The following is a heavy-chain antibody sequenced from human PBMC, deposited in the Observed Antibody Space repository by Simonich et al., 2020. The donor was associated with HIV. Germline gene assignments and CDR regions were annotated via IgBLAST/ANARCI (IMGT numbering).Heavy chain of an antibody. Sequence: QVQLQQWGAGLLKPSETLSLTCAVYGGSFSSYYWSWIRQPPGKGLEWIGEFYHRGTTNYNPSLKIRVTISGDTSKNQFSLKMTSVTAADTAVYYCARAPDYGANVYFDYWGQGTLVTVSS. J-gene: IGHJ4*02. CDR3: ARAPDYGANVYFDY. D-gene: IGHD4-17*01. CDR1: GGSFSSYY. V-gene: IGHV4-34*01. CDR2: FYHRGTT.